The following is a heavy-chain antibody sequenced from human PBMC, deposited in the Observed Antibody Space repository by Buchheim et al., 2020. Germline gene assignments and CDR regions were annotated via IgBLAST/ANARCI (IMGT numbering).Heavy chain of an antibody. V-gene: IGHV4-34*01. Sequence: QVQLQQWGAGLLKPSETLSLTCAVYGGSFSGYYWSWIRQPPGKGLEWIGEINHSGSTHYNPSLKSRVTISVDTSKHQFSLKLSSVTAADTAVYYCARGTSMMTTGYGMDVWGQGTT. J-gene: IGHJ6*02. CDR1: GGSFSGYY. CDR2: INHSGST. CDR3: ARGTSMMTTGYGMDV. D-gene: IGHD4-17*01.